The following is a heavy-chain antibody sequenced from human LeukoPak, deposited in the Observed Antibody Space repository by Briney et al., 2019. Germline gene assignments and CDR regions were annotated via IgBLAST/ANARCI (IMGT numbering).Heavy chain of an antibody. CDR2: ISSSSSTI. V-gene: IGHV3-48*01. CDR1: GFTFGDYA. Sequence: GGSLRLSCTASGFTFGDYAMSWVRQAPGKGLEWVSYISSSSSTIYYADSVKGRFTISRDNAKNSLYLQMNSLRAEDTAVYYCARDLSDYDFWSGYFGAEYFQHWGQGTLVTVSS. CDR3: ARDLSDYDFWSGYFGAEYFQH. D-gene: IGHD3-3*01. J-gene: IGHJ1*01.